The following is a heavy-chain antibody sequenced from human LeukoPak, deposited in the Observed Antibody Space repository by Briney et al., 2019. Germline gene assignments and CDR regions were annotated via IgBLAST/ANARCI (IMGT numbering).Heavy chain of an antibody. CDR2: ISYDGSNK. CDR1: GFTFSSYA. CDR3: ARTLYCSSTSCYTFDY. V-gene: IGHV3-30-3*01. Sequence: GGSLRLSCAASGFTFSSYAMHGVRQAPGKGLEWVAVISYDGSNKYYADSVKGRFTISRDNSKNTLYLQMNSLRAEDTAVYYCARTLYCSSTSCYTFDYWGQGTLVTVSS. J-gene: IGHJ4*02. D-gene: IGHD2-2*02.